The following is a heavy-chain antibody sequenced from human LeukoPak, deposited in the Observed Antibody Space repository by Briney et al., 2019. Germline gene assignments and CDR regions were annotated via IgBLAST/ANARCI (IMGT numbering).Heavy chain of an antibody. Sequence: GSLRLSCAASGFTFSSYCMSWVRQAPGKGLEWVGNIKQDGSEKYYVDSVKGRFTISRDNAKNSLYLQMNSLRAEDTAVYYCARGDPGQRKYYSNWFDPWGQGTLVTVSS. J-gene: IGHJ5*02. CDR1: GFTFSSYC. V-gene: IGHV3-7*03. D-gene: IGHD3-10*01. CDR2: IKQDGSEK. CDR3: ARGDPGQRKYYSNWFDP.